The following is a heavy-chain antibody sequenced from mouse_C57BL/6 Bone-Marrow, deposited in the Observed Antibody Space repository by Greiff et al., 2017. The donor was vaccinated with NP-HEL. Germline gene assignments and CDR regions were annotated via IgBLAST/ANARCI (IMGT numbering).Heavy chain of an antibody. CDR2: INPGSGGT. CDR3: ARRWLLRGWYFDV. CDR1: GYAFTNYL. J-gene: IGHJ1*03. Sequence: VQLHQSGAELVRPGTSVKVSCKASGYAFTNYLIEWVKQRPGQGLEWIGVINPGSGGTNYNEKFKGKATLTADKSSSTAYMQLSSLTSEDSAVYYCARRWLLRGWYFDVWGTGTTVTVSS. V-gene: IGHV1-54*01. D-gene: IGHD2-3*01.